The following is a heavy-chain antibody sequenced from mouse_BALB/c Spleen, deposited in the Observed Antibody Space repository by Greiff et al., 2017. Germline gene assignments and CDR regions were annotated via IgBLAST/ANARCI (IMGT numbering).Heavy chain of an antibody. CDR1: GFTFSSYG. J-gene: IGHJ1*01. D-gene: IGHD6-5*01. V-gene: IGHV5-6-3*01. CDR2: INSNGGST. CDR3: ARPILFWYFDV. Sequence: EVMLVESGGGLVQPGGSLKLSCAASGFTFSSYGMSWVRQTPDKRLELVATINSNGGSTYYPDSVKGRFTISRDNAKNTLYLQMSSLKSEDTAMYYCARPILFWYFDVWGAGTTVTVSS.